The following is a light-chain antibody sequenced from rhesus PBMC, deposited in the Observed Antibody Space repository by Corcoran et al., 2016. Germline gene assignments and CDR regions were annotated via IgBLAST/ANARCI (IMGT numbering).Light chain of an antibody. CDR3: QRYHSLPRT. CDR1: QGISNY. CDR2: FAT. V-gene: IGKV1-25*02. J-gene: IGKJ1*01. Sequence: DIQMTQSPSSVSASVGARVTITCRSRQGISNYLAWYQQNPGKAPKLLIYFATPLQSGVPSRFSGSGSGTEFTLIISSLQPEDFATYNCQRYHSLPRTFGQGTKVEIE.